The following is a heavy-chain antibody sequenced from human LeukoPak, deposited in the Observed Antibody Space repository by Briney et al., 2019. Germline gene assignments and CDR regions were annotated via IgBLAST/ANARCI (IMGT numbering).Heavy chain of an antibody. V-gene: IGHV1-69*04. Sequence: GSSVKVSCKASGGTFSSHAMNWVRQAPGQGLEWMGGIIPILDITNYARNFQGRVTITADKSTGTVYMELSSLRSQDTAVYYCAVLSDGAYCGGDCFYLDYWGQGTLVTVSS. D-gene: IGHD2-21*02. J-gene: IGHJ4*02. CDR2: IIPILDIT. CDR3: AVLSDGAYCGGDCFYLDY. CDR1: GGTFSSHA.